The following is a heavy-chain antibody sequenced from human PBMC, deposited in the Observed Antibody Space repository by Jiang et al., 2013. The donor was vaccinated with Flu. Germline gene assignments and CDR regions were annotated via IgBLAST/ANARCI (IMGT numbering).Heavy chain of an antibody. Sequence: YWIGWVRQMPGKGLEWMGIIYPGDSDTRYSPSFQGQVTISADKSISTAYLQWSSLKASDTAMYYCARGPMDYYYDSSGYYYWGQGTLVTVSS. CDR3: ARGPMDYYYDSSGYYY. D-gene: IGHD3-22*01. CDR1: YW. V-gene: IGHV5-51*01. J-gene: IGHJ4*02. CDR2: IYPGDSDT.